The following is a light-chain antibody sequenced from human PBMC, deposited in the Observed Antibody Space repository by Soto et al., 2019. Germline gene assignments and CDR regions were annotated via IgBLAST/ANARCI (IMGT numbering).Light chain of an antibody. CDR3: QHTLT. CDR2: AAS. Sequence: DIHITHSPSSLSASVGDRVTITCRASQSISTYVNWYQQKRGKVPNLLIYAASSLQDGVPSRFSGSGSGTDFTLIISSHQPDDFANYFCQHTLTFGEGTKVDIK. J-gene: IGKJ4*01. V-gene: IGKV1-39*01. CDR1: QSISTY.